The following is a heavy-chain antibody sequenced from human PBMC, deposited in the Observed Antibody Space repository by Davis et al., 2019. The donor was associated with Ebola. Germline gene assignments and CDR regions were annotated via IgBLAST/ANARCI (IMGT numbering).Heavy chain of an antibody. CDR2: LSAYNVNT. D-gene: IGHD4-17*01. J-gene: IGHJ4*02. CDR1: GYPFPSYG. CDR3: ARVTRDYGDYFDY. Sequence: ASVTVSCMASGYPFPSYGLICLRQAPGHRLEWMGCLSAYNVNTNYAHQLQGRVTMTRDTSISTAYMELSRLRSDDTAVYYCARVTRDYGDYFDYWGQGTLVTVSS. V-gene: IGHV1-18*01.